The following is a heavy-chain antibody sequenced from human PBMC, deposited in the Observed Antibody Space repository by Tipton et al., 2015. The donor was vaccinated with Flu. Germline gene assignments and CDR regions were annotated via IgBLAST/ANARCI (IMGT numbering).Heavy chain of an antibody. V-gene: IGHV3-9*01. D-gene: IGHD4-17*01. CDR1: GFTFDDYA. CDR3: AKDRGYGDYPDAFDI. Sequence: SLRLSCAASGFTFDDYAMHWVRQAPGKGLEWVSGISWNSGSIGYADSVKGRFTISRDNAKNSLYLQMNSLRAEDTALYYCAKDRGYGDYPDAFDIWGQGTMVTVSS. CDR2: ISWNSGSI. J-gene: IGHJ3*02.